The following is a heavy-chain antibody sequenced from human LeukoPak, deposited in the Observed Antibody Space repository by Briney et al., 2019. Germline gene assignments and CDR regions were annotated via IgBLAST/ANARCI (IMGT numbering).Heavy chain of an antibody. CDR1: GFTFSSYA. D-gene: IGHD6-13*01. V-gene: IGHV3-23*01. Sequence: PGGSLRLSCAASGFTFSSYAMSWVRQAPGKGLEWVSAISGSGGSTYCADSVKGRFTISRDNSKNTLYLQMNSLRAEDTAVYYCARVFNIAAAGRGTDYWGQGTLVTVSS. CDR3: ARVFNIAAAGRGTDY. J-gene: IGHJ4*02. CDR2: ISGSGGST.